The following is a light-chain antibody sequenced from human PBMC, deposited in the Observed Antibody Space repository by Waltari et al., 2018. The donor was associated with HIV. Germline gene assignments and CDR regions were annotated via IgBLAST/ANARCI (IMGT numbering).Light chain of an antibody. CDR2: GAC. Sequence: DIQLTQFPSFLSASIVDGVTITWRATEHIRSHLVWYLQKPGNVPKLLIDGACILQSGVPSRFSGSGSGTDFTLTISSLQSQDLASYYGQHLYRSLPYPLGQGPKLESK. CDR3: QHLYRSLPYP. J-gene: IGKJ2*01. V-gene: IGKV1-9*01. CDR1: EHIRSH.